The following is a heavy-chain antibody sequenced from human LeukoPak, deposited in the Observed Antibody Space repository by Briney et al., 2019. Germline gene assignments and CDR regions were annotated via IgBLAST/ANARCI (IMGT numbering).Heavy chain of an antibody. D-gene: IGHD3-22*01. CDR3: ARWHGYSSGYTN. J-gene: IGHJ4*02. CDR2: IYYSGST. V-gene: IGHV4-59*12. CDR1: GGSISSYY. Sequence: SETLSLTCTVSGGSISSYYWSWIRQPPGKGLEWIGYIYYSGSTNYNPSLKSRVTISVDTSKNQFSLKLSSVTAADTAVYYCARWHGYSSGYTNWGQGTLVTVSS.